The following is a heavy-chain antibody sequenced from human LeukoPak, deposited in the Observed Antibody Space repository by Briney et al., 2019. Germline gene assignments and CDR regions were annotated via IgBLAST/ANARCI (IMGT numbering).Heavy chain of an antibody. CDR3: ARDSGYYGSGSHRLDV. D-gene: IGHD3-10*01. CDR2: IYYSGST. V-gene: IGHV4-31*03. J-gene: IGHJ6*02. Sequence: TLSLTCTVSGGSISSGGYYWSWIRQHPGKGLEWLGYIYYSGSTYYNPSLKSRVTISVDTSKNQFSLKLSSVTAADTAVYYCARDSGYYGSGSHRLDVWGQGTTVTVSS. CDR1: GGSISSGGYY.